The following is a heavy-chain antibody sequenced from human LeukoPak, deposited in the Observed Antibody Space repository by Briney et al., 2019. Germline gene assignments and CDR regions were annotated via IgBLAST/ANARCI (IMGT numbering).Heavy chain of an antibody. Sequence: GGSLRLSYAASGVTFSSYSMNWVRQAPGRGLEWVAFIRYDGSNKYFADSVKGRFTISRDNSKNTLYLQMNSLRAEDTAVYYCAKVLGGWYSGAFDIWGQGTMVTVSS. CDR2: IRYDGSNK. D-gene: IGHD6-19*01. CDR3: AKVLGGWYSGAFDI. V-gene: IGHV3-30*02. J-gene: IGHJ3*02. CDR1: GVTFSSYS.